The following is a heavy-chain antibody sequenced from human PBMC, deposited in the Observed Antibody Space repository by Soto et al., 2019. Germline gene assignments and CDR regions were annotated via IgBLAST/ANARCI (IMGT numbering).Heavy chain of an antibody. J-gene: IGHJ4*02. Sequence: GSLRLSCAASGFTFSSYGMHWVRQAPGKGLEWVAVIWYDGSNKYYADSVKGRFTISRDNSKNTLYLQMNSLRAEDTAVYYCARDGYNYYFDYWGQGTLVTVSS. CDR3: ARDGYNYYFDY. CDR1: GFTFSSYG. V-gene: IGHV3-33*01. D-gene: IGHD5-12*01. CDR2: IWYDGSNK.